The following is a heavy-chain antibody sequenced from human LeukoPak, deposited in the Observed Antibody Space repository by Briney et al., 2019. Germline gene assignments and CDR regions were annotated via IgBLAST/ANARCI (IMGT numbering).Heavy chain of an antibody. V-gene: IGHV3-30*18. CDR1: GFTFSSYG. D-gene: IGHD4-17*01. Sequence: GGSLRLSCAASGFTFSSYGMHWVRQAPGKGLEWVAVISYDGSNKYYADSAKGRFTISRDNSKNTLYLQMNSLRAEDTAVYYCAKIDYESHDWGQGTLVTVSS. CDR3: AKIDYESHD. J-gene: IGHJ4*02. CDR2: ISYDGSNK.